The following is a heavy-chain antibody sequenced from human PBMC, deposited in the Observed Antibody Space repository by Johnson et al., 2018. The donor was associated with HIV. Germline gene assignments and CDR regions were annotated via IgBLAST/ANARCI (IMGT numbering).Heavy chain of an antibody. Sequence: QVQLVESGGGVVQPGRSLRLSCAASGFTFSSYAMHWVRQAPGIGLEWVAVISYDGSNKYYADSVKGRFTISRDNSKNTLYLQMNSLRAEDTAVYHCARDGLAANAFDTWGQGTMVTVSS. J-gene: IGHJ3*02. CDR2: ISYDGSNK. CDR1: GFTFSSYA. CDR3: ARDGLAANAFDT. V-gene: IGHV3-30*04. D-gene: IGHD3/OR15-3a*01.